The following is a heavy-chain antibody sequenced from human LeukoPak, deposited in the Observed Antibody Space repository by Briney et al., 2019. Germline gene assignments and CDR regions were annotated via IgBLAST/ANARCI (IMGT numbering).Heavy chain of an antibody. V-gene: IGHV4-34*01. D-gene: IGHD4-17*01. CDR1: GGSFSGYY. Sequence: PSETLSLTCAVYGGSFSGYYWSWIRQPPGKGLEWIGEINHSGSTNYNPSLKSRVTISVDTSKNQFSLKLSSVTAADTAVYYCARGDPDYGGNSYYYYGMDVWGQGTTVTVSS. CDR3: ARGDPDYGGNSYYYYGMDV. CDR2: INHSGST. J-gene: IGHJ6*02.